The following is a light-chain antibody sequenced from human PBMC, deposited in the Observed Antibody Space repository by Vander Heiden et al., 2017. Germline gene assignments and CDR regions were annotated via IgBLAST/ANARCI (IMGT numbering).Light chain of an antibody. V-gene: IGLV1-40*01. CDR3: HSYDTSLSGSGV. CDR2: GNS. Sequence: QSVLTQPPSVSGAPGQRVTLSCTGSSSNIGAGYDVHWYQQLPGTAQKLLSVGNSNRPSGVPDRFAGATACTSDSLDIHALQAEYDADEDGHSYDTSLSGSGVCGGGTKLTVL. CDR1: SSNIGAGYD. J-gene: IGLJ2*01.